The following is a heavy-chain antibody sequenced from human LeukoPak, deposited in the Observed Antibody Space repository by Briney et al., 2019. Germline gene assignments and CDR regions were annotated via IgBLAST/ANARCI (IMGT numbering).Heavy chain of an antibody. Sequence: PSETLSLTCTVSGGSISSGGYYWSWIRQHPGKGLEWIGYIYYSGSTYYNPSLKSRVTISVDTSKNQFSLKLSSVTAADTAVYYCGRTVIRDYFDYWGQGTLVTVSS. CDR3: GRTVIRDYFDY. J-gene: IGHJ4*02. CDR2: IYYSGST. CDR1: GGSISSGGYY. D-gene: IGHD3-10*01. V-gene: IGHV4-31*03.